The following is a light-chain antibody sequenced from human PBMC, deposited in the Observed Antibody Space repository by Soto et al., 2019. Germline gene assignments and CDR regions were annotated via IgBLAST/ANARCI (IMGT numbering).Light chain of an antibody. CDR1: QYINTR. CDR2: QAS. J-gene: IGKJ1*01. Sequence: VVTHSPAHLYSFPGDRVTLSCRASQYINTRLAWYQHRPGQAPKLLIYQASIRAAGIPARFSASGSGTDFTLTISDVQPEDFAIYYCQQRQSLPRTFGQGTKVDIK. CDR3: QQRQSLPRT. V-gene: IGKV3-11*01.